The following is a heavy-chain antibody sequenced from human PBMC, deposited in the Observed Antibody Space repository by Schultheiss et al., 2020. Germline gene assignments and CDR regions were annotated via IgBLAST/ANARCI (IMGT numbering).Heavy chain of an antibody. D-gene: IGHD6-13*01. CDR1: GFTFSNAW. V-gene: IGHV3-15*01. CDR3: AKVIVVAAADYFDY. J-gene: IGHJ4*02. CDR2: IKSKTDGGTT. Sequence: GGSLRLSCAASGFTFSNAWMSWVRQAPGKGLEWVGRIKSKTDGGTTDYAAPVKGRFTISRDDSKNTLYLQMNSLRAEDTAVYYCAKVIVVAAADYFDYWGQGTLGTVSS.